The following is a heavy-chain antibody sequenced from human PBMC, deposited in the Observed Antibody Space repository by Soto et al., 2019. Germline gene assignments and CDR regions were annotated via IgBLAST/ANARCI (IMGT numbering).Heavy chain of an antibody. CDR1: GDSVSSNSAA. D-gene: IGHD3-10*01. V-gene: IGHV6-1*01. Sequence: QTLSLTCAICGDSVSSNSAAWNLIRQSPSRGLEWLGRTYYRSKWYNDYAVSVKSRITINPDTSKNQFSLQLNSVTPEDTAVYYCARALITMVRGVIITNWGQGTLVTVSS. CDR2: TYYRSKWYN. J-gene: IGHJ4*02. CDR3: ARALITMVRGVIITN.